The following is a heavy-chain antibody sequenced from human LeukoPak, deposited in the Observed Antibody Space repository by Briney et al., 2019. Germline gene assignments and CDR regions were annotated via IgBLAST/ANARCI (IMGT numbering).Heavy chain of an antibody. V-gene: IGHV3-9*01. Sequence: GGSLRLSCAASGFTFDDYAMHWVRQAPGKGLEWVSGISWSSGSIGYADSVKGRFTISRDNAKNSLYLQMNSLRAEDTAVYYCAREGIVPAAISGAFDIWGQGTMVTVSS. D-gene: IGHD2-2*01. CDR3: AREGIVPAAISGAFDI. CDR1: GFTFDDYA. CDR2: ISWSSGSI. J-gene: IGHJ3*02.